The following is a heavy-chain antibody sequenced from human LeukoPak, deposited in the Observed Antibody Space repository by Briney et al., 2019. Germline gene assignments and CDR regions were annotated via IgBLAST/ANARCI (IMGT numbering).Heavy chain of an antibody. V-gene: IGHV4-59*01. CDR1: GPSMRYSY. D-gene: IGHD6-19*01. CDR3: ARDRASGWVNWFDP. CDR2: IFYSGST. J-gene: IGHJ5*02. Sequence: PSETLSLTCTVSGPSMRYSYWNWIRRPPGKGLEWIGNIFYSGSTKYNPSLKSRVTISIDMSKNQFSLRLSSVTAADTAVYYCARDRASGWVNWFDPWGQGSLVTVSS.